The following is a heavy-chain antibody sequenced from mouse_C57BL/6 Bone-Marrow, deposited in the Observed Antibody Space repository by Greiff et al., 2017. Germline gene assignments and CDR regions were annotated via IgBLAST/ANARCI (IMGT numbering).Heavy chain of an antibody. CDR3: TNPLITTVVATDFYAMDD. CDR2: IDPENGDT. CDR1: GFNIKDDY. J-gene: IGHJ4*01. Sequence: EVQLQQSGAELVRPGASVKLSCTASGFNIKDDYMHWVKQRPEQGLEWIGWIDPENGDTEYASKFQGKATITADTSSNTAYLQLSSLTSEDTAVYYCTNPLITTVVATDFYAMDDWGQGTSVTVSS. V-gene: IGHV14-4*01. D-gene: IGHD1-1*01.